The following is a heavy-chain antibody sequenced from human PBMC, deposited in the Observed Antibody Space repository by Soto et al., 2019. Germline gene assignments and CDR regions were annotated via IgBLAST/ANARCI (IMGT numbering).Heavy chain of an antibody. CDR3: ARDQGYHDSSGYFDY. CDR1: GGSVSSGSFY. Sequence: PSETLSLTCTVSGGSVSSGSFYWSWIRQPPGKGLEWIGYIYYSGGTNYNPSLKNRVTISKDTSANHFSLNLSSVTAADTAIYYCARDQGYHDSSGYFDYWGHGTLVTVSS. V-gene: IGHV4-61*03. D-gene: IGHD3-22*01. CDR2: IYYSGGT. J-gene: IGHJ4*01.